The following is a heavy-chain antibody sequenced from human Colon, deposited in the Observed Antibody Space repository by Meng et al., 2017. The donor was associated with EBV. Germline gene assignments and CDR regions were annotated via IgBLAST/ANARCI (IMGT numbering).Heavy chain of an antibody. CDR1: GGSLSSRNW. J-gene: IGHJ4*02. Sequence: VPLQEPGPGLVKPSGTLSLTGAVSGGSLSSRNWWSWVRQPPGKGLEWIGEIYHSGSTNYNPSLKSRVTISVDESKNQFSLRLSSVTAADTAVYYCARVGAYCGGDCYHPRWGQGTLVTVSS. V-gene: IGHV4-4*02. D-gene: IGHD2-21*02. CDR2: IYHSGST. CDR3: ARVGAYCGGDCYHPR.